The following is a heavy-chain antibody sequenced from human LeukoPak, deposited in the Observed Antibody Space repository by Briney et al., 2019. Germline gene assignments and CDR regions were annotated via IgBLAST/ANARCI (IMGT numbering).Heavy chain of an antibody. CDR3: ARVLGYGDYGYFDY. D-gene: IGHD4-17*01. Sequence: PSETLSLTCTVSGGSISSGSYYWSWIRQPAGKGLEWIGRIYTSGSTNYNPSLKSRVTISVDTSKNQFSLKLSSVTAADTAVYYCARVLGYGDYGYFDYWGQGTLVAISS. J-gene: IGHJ4*02. CDR1: GGSISSGSYY. CDR2: IYTSGST. V-gene: IGHV4-61*02.